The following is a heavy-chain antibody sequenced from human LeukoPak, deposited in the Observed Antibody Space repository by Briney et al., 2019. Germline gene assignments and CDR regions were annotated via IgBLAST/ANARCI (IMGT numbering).Heavy chain of an antibody. CDR1: GFTFSNYA. D-gene: IGHD6-13*01. Sequence: GGSLRLSCAAPGFTFSNYAMLRVRQAPGKGLEWVALISCDGSNKYYADAVKGRFTISRDNSKNTLYLQMNSLRAEDTAVYYCARDLAAAYYYYGMDVWGQGTTVTVSS. CDR2: ISCDGSNK. CDR3: ARDLAAAYYYYGMDV. J-gene: IGHJ6*02. V-gene: IGHV3-30-3*01.